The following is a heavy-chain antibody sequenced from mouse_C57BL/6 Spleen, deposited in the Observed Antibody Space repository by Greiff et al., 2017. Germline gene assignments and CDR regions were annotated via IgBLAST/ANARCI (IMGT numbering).Heavy chain of an antibody. D-gene: IGHD2-5*01. V-gene: IGHV2-5*01. J-gene: IGHJ1*03. CDR2: IWRGGST. Sequence: VKLMESGPGLVQPSQSLSITCTVSGFSLTSYGVHWVRPSPGKGLEWLGVIWRGGSTDYTAAFMSRLSITKDNSKSQVFFKMNSLQADDTAIYYCAKPDYSNYSYWYFDVWGTGTTVTVSS. CDR3: AKPDYSNYSYWYFDV. CDR1: GFSLTSYG.